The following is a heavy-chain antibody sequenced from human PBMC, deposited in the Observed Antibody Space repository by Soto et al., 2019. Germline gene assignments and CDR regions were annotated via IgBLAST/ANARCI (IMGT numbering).Heavy chain of an antibody. D-gene: IGHD6-19*01. CDR1: GFTFSSFT. Sequence: QVQLVESGGGVVQPGRSLRLSCAASGFTFSSFTMHWVRQAPGKGLEWVAVISYDGSNKYYADAVKGRFTISRDNSKYTLYLQMNSLRAEDTAVYYYARDFWQWQVKRDGFDIWGQGTMVTVSS. CDR3: ARDFWQWQVKRDGFDI. J-gene: IGHJ3*02. CDR2: ISYDGSNK. V-gene: IGHV3-30-3*01.